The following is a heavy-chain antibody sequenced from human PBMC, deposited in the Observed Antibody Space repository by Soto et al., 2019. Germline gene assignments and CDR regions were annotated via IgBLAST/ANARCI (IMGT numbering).Heavy chain of an antibody. V-gene: IGHV4-31*11. D-gene: IGHD6-19*01. CDR3: ARHQSDWYGYYFDY. CDR1: GGSISSGGYY. J-gene: IGHJ4*02. CDR2: IYYSGST. Sequence: PSETLSLTCAVSGGSISSGGYYWSWIRQHPGKGLEWIGYIYYSGSTYYNPSLKSRVTISVDTSKNQFSLKLSSVTAADTAMYYCARHQSDWYGYYFDYWGQGILVTVSS.